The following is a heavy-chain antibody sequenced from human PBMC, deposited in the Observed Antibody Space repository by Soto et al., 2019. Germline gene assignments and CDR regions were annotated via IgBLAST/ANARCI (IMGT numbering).Heavy chain of an antibody. CDR2: ISAHNGNT. Sequence: QVHLVQSGAEVKKPGASVKVSCKGSGYDFTTYGITWVRQAPGQGLEWMAWISAHNGNTDYAQKLQGRVTVTRDTSTSPAYMELRSLRSDDTAVYYCARGRYGDYWGQGALVTVSS. D-gene: IGHD1-1*01. J-gene: IGHJ4*02. V-gene: IGHV1-18*01. CDR3: ARGRYGDY. CDR1: GYDFTTYG.